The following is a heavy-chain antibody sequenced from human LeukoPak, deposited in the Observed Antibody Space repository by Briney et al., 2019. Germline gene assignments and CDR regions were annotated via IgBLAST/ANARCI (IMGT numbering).Heavy chain of an antibody. D-gene: IGHD5-24*01. CDR3: ARDLIDGYNRVAFDI. CDR1: AGSIRSGGYY. CDR2: IHYSGNT. V-gene: IGHV4-31*03. J-gene: IGHJ3*02. Sequence: PSETLSLTCTVSAGSIRSGGYYWTWIRPHPGEGLEWIWYIHYSGNTYYNPSLKSRVTISVDTSKNQFALNLSSVTAAGTAVYYCARDLIDGYNRVAFDIWGQGTVVTVSS.